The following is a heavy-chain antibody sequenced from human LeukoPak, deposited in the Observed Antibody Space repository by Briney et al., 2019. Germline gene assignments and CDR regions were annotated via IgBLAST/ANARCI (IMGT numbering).Heavy chain of an antibody. Sequence: PAETLSLTCSVSGGSINNYYWSWIRQAPGKGLEWIGYIYYSGSTNYNPSLKSRVTISVDTSKNQFSLKLSSVTAADTAVYYCARAHDYGDFNWFDPWGQGTLVTVSS. V-gene: IGHV4-59*08. CDR3: ARAHDYGDFNWFDP. D-gene: IGHD4-17*01. CDR2: IYYSGST. CDR1: GGSINNYY. J-gene: IGHJ5*02.